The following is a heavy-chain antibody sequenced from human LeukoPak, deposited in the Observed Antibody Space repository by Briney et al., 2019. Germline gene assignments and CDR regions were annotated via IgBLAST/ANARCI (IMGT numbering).Heavy chain of an antibody. J-gene: IGHJ4*02. V-gene: IGHV3-23*01. Sequence: GGSLRLSCAASGFTFTDYAMGWVRQAPGQGLEWASTISASGSTTYYADSVRGRFTISRDNSKNTLYLQMNSLRAEDTAVYYCANPPLAVAGTYFDYWGQGTLVTVSS. D-gene: IGHD6-19*01. CDR2: ISASGSTT. CDR3: ANPPLAVAGTYFDY. CDR1: GFTFTDYA.